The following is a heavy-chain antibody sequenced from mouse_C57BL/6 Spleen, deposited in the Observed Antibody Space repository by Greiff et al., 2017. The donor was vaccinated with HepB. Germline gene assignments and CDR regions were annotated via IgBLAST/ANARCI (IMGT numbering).Heavy chain of an antibody. CDR3: ARDLYSNYENYFDY. V-gene: IGHV5-4*01. D-gene: IGHD2-5*01. Sequence: EVQLMESGGGLVKPGGSLKLSCAASGFTFSSYAMSWVRQTPEKRLEWVATISDGGSYTYYPDNVKGRFTISRDNAKNNLYLQMSHLKSEDTAMYYCARDLYSNYENYFDYWGQGTTLTVSS. J-gene: IGHJ2*01. CDR2: ISDGGSYT. CDR1: GFTFSSYA.